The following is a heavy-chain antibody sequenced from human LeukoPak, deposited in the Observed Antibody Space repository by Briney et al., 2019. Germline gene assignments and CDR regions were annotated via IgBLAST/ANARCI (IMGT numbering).Heavy chain of an antibody. CDR2: INAGNGNT. D-gene: IGHD3-10*01. CDR1: GHTFTSYA. J-gene: IGHJ4*02. Sequence: ASVKVSCKASGHTFTSYAMHWVRQAPGQRLEWMGWINAGNGNTKYSQKFQGRVTITRDTSASTAYMELSSLRSEDTAVYYCARTEWFGELGDYWGQGTLVTVSS. V-gene: IGHV1-3*01. CDR3: ARTEWFGELGDY.